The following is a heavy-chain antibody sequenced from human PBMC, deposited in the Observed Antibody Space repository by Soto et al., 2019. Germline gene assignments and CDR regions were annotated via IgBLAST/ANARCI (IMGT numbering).Heavy chain of an antibody. V-gene: IGHV1-2*02. CDR2: INPISGDT. CDR3: ARARRSPYAMDV. J-gene: IGHJ6*02. D-gene: IGHD2-2*01. Sequence: QVQLVQSGAEVKKPGASVKVSCKASGYTFTGHYIHWVRQAPGQGLEWMGWINPISGDTEYAQKFQGRVTMTRDTSISTAYMHLRSLISDDTAVYYCARARRSPYAMDVWGQGTTVTVSS. CDR1: GYTFTGHY.